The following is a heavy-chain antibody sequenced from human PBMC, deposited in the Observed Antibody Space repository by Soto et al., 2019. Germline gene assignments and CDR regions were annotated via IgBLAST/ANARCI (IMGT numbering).Heavy chain of an antibody. CDR3: ASYDFGSGVELGGGYYFDY. CDR2: AYYSEST. CDR1: GDSIRSSTYQ. J-gene: IGHJ4*02. Sequence: SETLYLTCTVSGDSIRSSTYQWGRIRQPPGRGLEWIGSAYYSESTYYNPPLKTRVPIPVATSNNQCALRPSCGTAADTAVYYWASYDFGSGVELGGGYYFDYWGQGTLVTVSS. V-gene: IGHV4-39*06. D-gene: IGHD3-3*01.